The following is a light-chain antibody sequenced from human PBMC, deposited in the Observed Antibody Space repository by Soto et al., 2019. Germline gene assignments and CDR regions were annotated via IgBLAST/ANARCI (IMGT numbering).Light chain of an antibody. CDR2: DAS. CDR1: QSISSW. CDR3: QQYNSYSLYT. J-gene: IGKJ2*01. V-gene: IGKV1-5*01. Sequence: DIQMTQSPSTLSASVGDRVTITCRASQSISSWLAWYQQKPGKAPKLLIYDASSLESGVPSRFSGSGSGTEFTRTISSLQPDDFAPYYCQQYNSYSLYTFGQGTKLEIQ.